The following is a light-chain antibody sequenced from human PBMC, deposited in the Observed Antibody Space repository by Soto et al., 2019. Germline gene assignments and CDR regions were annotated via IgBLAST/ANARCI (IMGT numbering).Light chain of an antibody. V-gene: IGLV4-69*01. Sequence: QSALTQSPSASASLGASVKLTCTLSSGHSSYAIAWHQQQPEKGPRYLMKLNSDGSHSKGDGIPDRFSGSSSGAERYLTISSLQSEDEADYYCQTWGTGPHVVFGGGTQLTVL. CDR2: LNSDGSH. J-gene: IGLJ2*01. CDR1: SGHSSYA. CDR3: QTWGTGPHVV.